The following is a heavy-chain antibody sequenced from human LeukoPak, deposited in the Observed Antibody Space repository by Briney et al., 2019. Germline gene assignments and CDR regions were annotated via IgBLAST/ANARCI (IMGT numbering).Heavy chain of an antibody. Sequence: SETLSLMCNVSGYSIRSGYYWGCIRQPPEKGLEWIGSIYHSGRTHYNPSLKSRVTISGDTSKNQFSLKLSSVTAADTAAYYCERIRAGGIGYWGQGTLVTVSS. CDR3: ERIRAGGIGY. CDR2: IYHSGRT. D-gene: IGHD3-16*01. J-gene: IGHJ4*02. V-gene: IGHV4-38-2*02. CDR1: GYSIRSGYY.